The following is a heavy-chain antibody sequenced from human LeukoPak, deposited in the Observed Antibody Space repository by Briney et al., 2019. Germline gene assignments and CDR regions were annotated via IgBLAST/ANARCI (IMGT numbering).Heavy chain of an antibody. V-gene: IGHV5-51*01. J-gene: IGHJ6*03. CDR2: IYPGDSDT. D-gene: IGHD3-10*02. Sequence: GESLKISCKGSGYSFTSYWIGWVRQMPGKGLEWMGIIYPGDSDTRYSPSFQGQVTISADKSISTAYLQWSSLKASDSGMYDCARCPPSNVPEYYYFYYLDIWGKGTTVTVSS. CDR3: ARCPPSNVPEYYYFYYLDI. CDR1: GYSFTSYW.